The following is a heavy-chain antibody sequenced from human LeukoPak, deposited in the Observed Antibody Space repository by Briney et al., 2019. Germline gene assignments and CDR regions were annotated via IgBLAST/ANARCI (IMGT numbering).Heavy chain of an antibody. CDR2: IYTSGST. Sequence: SETLSLTCTVSGGSISSYYWSWIRQPAGEGLEWIGRIYTSGSTNYNPSLKSRVTISVDTSKNQFSLNLSSVTAADTAVYFCARIMMPYYFDFWGPGSLVTVSS. V-gene: IGHV4-4*07. J-gene: IGHJ4*02. D-gene: IGHD3-16*01. CDR1: GGSISSYY. CDR3: ARIMMPYYFDF.